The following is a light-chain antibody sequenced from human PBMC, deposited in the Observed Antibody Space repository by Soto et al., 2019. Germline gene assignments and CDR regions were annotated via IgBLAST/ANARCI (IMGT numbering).Light chain of an antibody. CDR3: QSYDTRNPHVI. CDR2: EDN. J-gene: IGLJ2*01. CDR1: SGSIATNS. V-gene: IGLV6-57*04. Sequence: NFMLTQPHSVSESPGKTVTISCTRSSGSIATNSVQWYQQRPGSAPTTILFEDNQRPSGVPDRFSGFIDSSSNSASLTISGLKPEDEAAYYCQSYDTRNPHVIFGGGTKLTVL.